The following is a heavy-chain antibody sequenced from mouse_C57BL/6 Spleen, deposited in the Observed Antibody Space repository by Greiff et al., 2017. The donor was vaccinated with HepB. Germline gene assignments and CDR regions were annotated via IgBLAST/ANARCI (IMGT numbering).Heavy chain of an antibody. CDR3: ARGSDYDYSWFAY. CDR2: IDPNSGGT. V-gene: IGHV1-72*01. D-gene: IGHD2-4*01. J-gene: IGHJ3*01. Sequence: VQLQQSGAELVKPGASVKLSCKASGYTFTSYWMHWVKQRPGRGLEWIGRIDPNSGGTTYNEKFKSKATLTVDKPSSTAYMQLSSLTSEDSAVYYCARGSDYDYSWFAYWGQGTLVTVSA. CDR1: GYTFTSYW.